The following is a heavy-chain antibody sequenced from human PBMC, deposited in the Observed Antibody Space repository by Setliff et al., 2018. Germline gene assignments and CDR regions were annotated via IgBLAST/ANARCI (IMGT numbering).Heavy chain of an antibody. V-gene: IGHV3-11*04. Sequence: GGSLRLSCVASGFTFSDAWMNWVRQAPGKGLEWISYLNNDGTTIYYADSVRGRFTISRDNARDSLYLQMNSLRAEDTAVYYCVRDTTSGWMLTNWGQGTLVTVSS. CDR3: VRDTTSGWMLTN. D-gene: IGHD6-25*01. CDR1: GFTFSDAW. CDR2: LNNDGTTI. J-gene: IGHJ4*02.